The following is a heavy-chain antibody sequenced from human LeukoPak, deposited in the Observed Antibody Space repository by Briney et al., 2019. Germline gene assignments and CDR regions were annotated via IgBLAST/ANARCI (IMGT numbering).Heavy chain of an antibody. D-gene: IGHD4-17*01. J-gene: IGHJ3*02. Sequence: SETLSLTCTVSGGSISSYYWSWIRQPPGKGLGWIGYIYYSGSTNYNPSLKSRVTISVDTSKNQFSLKLSSVTAADTAVYYCARPRIQNDYGDAFDIWGQGTMVTVSS. CDR3: ARPRIQNDYGDAFDI. CDR2: IYYSGST. V-gene: IGHV4-59*01. CDR1: GGSISSYY.